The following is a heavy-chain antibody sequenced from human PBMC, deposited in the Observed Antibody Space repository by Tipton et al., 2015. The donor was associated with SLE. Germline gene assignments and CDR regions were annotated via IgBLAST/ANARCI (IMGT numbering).Heavy chain of an antibody. J-gene: IGHJ3*02. CDR3: ARDLRSGWYEGFDI. CDR2: ISYDGSNK. D-gene: IGHD6-19*01. Sequence: SLRLSCAASGFTFSAYAMHWVRQAPGKGLEWVAVISYDGSNKYYADSVKGRFTISRDNSKNTLYLQMNSLRADDTAVYYCARDLRSGWYEGFDIWGQGTMVTVSS. CDR1: GFTFSAYA. V-gene: IGHV3-30*04.